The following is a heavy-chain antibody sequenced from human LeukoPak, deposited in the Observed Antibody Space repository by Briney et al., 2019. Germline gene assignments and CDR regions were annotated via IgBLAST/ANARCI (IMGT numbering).Heavy chain of an antibody. J-gene: IGHJ4*02. CDR1: GGSISSYY. CDR3: ARAKRVNYYDSSGYYLGYFDY. CDR2: IYTSGSA. Sequence: PSETLSLTCTVSGGSISSYYWSWIRQPAGKGLEWIGRIYTSGSANYNPSLKSRVTMSVDTSKNQFSLKLSSVTAADTAVYYCARAKRVNYYDSSGYYLGYFDYWGQGTLVTVSS. D-gene: IGHD3-22*01. V-gene: IGHV4-4*07.